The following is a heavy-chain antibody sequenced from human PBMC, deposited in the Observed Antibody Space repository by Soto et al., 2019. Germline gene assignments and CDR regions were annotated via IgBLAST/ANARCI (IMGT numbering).Heavy chain of an antibody. D-gene: IGHD3-16*02. J-gene: IGHJ4*02. Sequence: EVQLVESGGGLVKPGGSLRLSCAASGFTFSNAWMSWVRQAPGKGLEWVGRIKSKTDGGTTDYAAPVKGRFTISRDDSKNTLYLQMNSLKTEDTAVYYCTTGIRWSGSYRIDYWGQGTLVTVSS. CDR3: TTGIRWSGSYRIDY. CDR1: GFTFSNAW. V-gene: IGHV3-15*01. CDR2: IKSKTDGGTT.